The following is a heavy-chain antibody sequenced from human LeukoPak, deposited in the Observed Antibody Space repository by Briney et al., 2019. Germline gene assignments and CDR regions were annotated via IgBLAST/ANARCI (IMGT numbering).Heavy chain of an antibody. D-gene: IGHD3-10*01. CDR1: GFTFSSYA. J-gene: IGHJ4*02. V-gene: IGHV3-23*01. CDR3: AKDRLWFGELLVFYFDY. Sequence: GGSLRLSCAASGFTFSSYAMSWVRQAPGKGLEWVSAISGSGGSTYYADSVKGRFTISRDNSKNTLYQQMNSLRAEDTAVYYCAKDRLWFGELLVFYFDYWGQGTLVTVSS. CDR2: ISGSGGST.